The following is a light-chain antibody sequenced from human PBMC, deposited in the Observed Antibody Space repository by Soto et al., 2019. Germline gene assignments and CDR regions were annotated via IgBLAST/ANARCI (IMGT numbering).Light chain of an antibody. J-gene: IGKJ4*01. CDR3: QQFSSYPLT. Sequence: VLTQSPGTLSLSPGERATLSCRASQTVRNNYLAWYQQKPGQAPRLLIYDASSRATGIPDRFSGGGSGTDFTLTISRLEPEDSAVYYCQQFSSYPLTFGG. CDR2: DAS. V-gene: IGKV3-20*01. CDR1: QTVRNNY.